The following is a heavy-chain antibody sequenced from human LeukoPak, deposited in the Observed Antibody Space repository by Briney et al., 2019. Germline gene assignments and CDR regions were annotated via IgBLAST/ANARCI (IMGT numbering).Heavy chain of an antibody. J-gene: IGHJ6*03. CDR3: ARRVGPNYYHYYMDV. CDR2: IYYSGST. V-gene: IGHV4-39*01. CDR1: GGSISSSSYY. D-gene: IGHD1-26*01. Sequence: SETLSLTCTVSGGSISSSSYYWGWIHQPPGKGLEWIGSIYYSGSTYYNPSLKSRVTISVDTSKNQFSLKLSSVTAADTAVYYCARRVGPNYYHYYMDVWGKGTTVTVSS.